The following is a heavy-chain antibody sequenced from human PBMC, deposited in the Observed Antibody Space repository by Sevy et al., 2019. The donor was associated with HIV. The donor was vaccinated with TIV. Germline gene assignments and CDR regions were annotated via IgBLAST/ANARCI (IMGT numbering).Heavy chain of an antibody. CDR1: GGSFSGYY. CDR3: ARHCGSTSCSHAFDI. Sequence: WETLSLTCAVYGGSFSGYYWSWIRQPPGKELEWIGEINHSGSTNYNPSLKSRVTISVDTSKNQFSLKLSSVTAADTAVYYCARHCGSTSCSHAFDIWGQGTMVTVSS. J-gene: IGHJ3*02. D-gene: IGHD2-2*01. CDR2: INHSGST. V-gene: IGHV4-34*01.